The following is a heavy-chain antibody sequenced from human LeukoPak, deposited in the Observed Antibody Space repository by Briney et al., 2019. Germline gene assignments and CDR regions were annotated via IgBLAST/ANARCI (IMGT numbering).Heavy chain of an antibody. V-gene: IGHV3-30*18. J-gene: IGHJ4*02. D-gene: IGHD5-18*01. CDR2: ISYDGSDK. CDR3: AKGTAVAFDY. Sequence: GGSLRLSRAASGFTFSSYSMNWVRQAPGKGRELVAVISYDGSDKSSADSVKGRFTISRDNSKNSLYLQMTGLRAEDTAVYYCAKGTAVAFDYWGQGTLVTVSS. CDR1: GFTFSSYS.